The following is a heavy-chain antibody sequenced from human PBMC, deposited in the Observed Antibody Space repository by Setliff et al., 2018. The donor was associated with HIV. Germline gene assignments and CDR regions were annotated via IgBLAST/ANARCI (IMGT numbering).Heavy chain of an antibody. CDR1: RYSFTSYW. D-gene: IGHD3-10*01. CDR2: IYPGDSHT. CDR3: ARHINYYYSGSYPEY. Sequence: GESLKISCKSSRYSFTSYWIGWVRQMPGKGLEWMGIIYPGDSHTRYSPSFQGQVIISVDNSISTAYLQWSTLKASDTAIYYCARHINYYYSGSYPEYWGQGTLVTVS. J-gene: IGHJ4*02. V-gene: IGHV5-51*01.